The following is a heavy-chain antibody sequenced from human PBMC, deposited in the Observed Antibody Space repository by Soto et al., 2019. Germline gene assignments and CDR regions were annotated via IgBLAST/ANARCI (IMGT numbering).Heavy chain of an antibody. CDR2: ISSSSSTI. J-gene: IGHJ5*02. CDR1: GVTFSSYS. V-gene: IGHV3-48*01. Sequence: GGSLRLSCAASGVTFSSYSINWVRQAPGKGLEWVSYISSSSSTIYYADSVKGRFTISRDNAKNSLFLQMNSLRAEDTAVYYCARGRTYYDPNNWFDPWGQGTLVTVSS. CDR3: ARGRTYYDPNNWFDP. D-gene: IGHD3-3*01.